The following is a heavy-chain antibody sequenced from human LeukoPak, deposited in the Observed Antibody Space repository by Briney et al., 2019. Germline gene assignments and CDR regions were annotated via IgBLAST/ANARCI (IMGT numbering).Heavy chain of an antibody. V-gene: IGHV4-59*01. J-gene: IGHJ4*02. CDR2: IYYSGST. CDR3: ARGRADFWSGYLYYFDY. Sequence: SETLSLTCTVSGGSISSYYWSWLRQPPGKGLEWLGYIYYSGSTNYNPSLKSRVTISVDTSKNQFSLKLSSVTAADTAVYYCARGRADFWSGYLYYFDYWGQGTLVTVSS. D-gene: IGHD3-3*01. CDR1: GGSISSYY.